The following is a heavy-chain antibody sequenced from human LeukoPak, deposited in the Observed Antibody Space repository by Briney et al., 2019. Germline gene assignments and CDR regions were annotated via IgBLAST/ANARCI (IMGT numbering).Heavy chain of an antibody. J-gene: IGHJ5*02. CDR1: GYTFTSHD. CDR2: MDPNSGNT. CDR3: ARVMSIAAAGSNWFDP. V-gene: IGHV1-8*01. D-gene: IGHD6-13*01. Sequence: ASVKVSCKASGYTFTSHDINWVRQAPGQGLEWMGWMDPNSGNTGYAQKFQGRVTMTRNTSISTAYMELSSLRSEDTAVYYCARVMSIAAAGSNWFDPWGQGTLVTVSS.